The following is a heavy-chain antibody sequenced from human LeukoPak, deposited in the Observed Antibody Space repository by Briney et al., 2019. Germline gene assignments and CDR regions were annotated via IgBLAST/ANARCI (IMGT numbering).Heavy chain of an antibody. Sequence: PGGSLRLSCAASGFTFSSYWMSWVRQAPGKGLEWVANIKRDGSEKYYVDSVKGRFTISRDNAKNSLYLQMNSLRAEDTAVYYCARDVKSTAMALGYWGQGTLVTVSS. CDR2: IKRDGSEK. CDR1: GFTFSSYW. D-gene: IGHD5-18*01. V-gene: IGHV3-7*01. CDR3: ARDVKSTAMALGY. J-gene: IGHJ4*02.